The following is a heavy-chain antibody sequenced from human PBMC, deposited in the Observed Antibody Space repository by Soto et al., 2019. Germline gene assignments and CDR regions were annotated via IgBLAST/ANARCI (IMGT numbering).Heavy chain of an antibody. CDR3: STVHLWDSDESFDI. V-gene: IGHV3-48*03. D-gene: IGHD1-1*01. J-gene: IGHJ3*02. CDR1: GFTFSNYQ. Sequence: PGGSLRLSCAASGFTFSNYQMNWFLQDPGKGLEWISYISSSGSTIYYADSVKGRFTISRDNAKNSLYLHMNSLRAEDTAVYYCSTVHLWDSDESFDIWGRGTMVTVSS. CDR2: ISSSGSTI.